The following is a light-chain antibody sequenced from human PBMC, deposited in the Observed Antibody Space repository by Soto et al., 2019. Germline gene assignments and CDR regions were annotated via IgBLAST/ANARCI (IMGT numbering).Light chain of an antibody. Sequence: QSALTQPASVSGSPGQSITISCTGTSNDVGGYNYVSWFQQHAGKAPKFMIYDVSHRFSGVSNRFSGSKSGNTASLTISGLQAEDEADYYCCSYTRTTSFVFGTGTKLTVL. CDR2: DVS. V-gene: IGLV2-14*03. CDR3: CSYTRTTSFV. J-gene: IGLJ1*01. CDR1: SNDVGGYNY.